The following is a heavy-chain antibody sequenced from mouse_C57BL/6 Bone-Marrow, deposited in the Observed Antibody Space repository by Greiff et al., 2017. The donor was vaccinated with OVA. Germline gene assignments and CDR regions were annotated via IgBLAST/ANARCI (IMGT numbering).Heavy chain of an antibody. D-gene: IGHD1-1*01. CDR3: ALSTTVVAPFDY. CDR1: GFSLSTFGMG. CDR2: IWWDDDK. V-gene: IGHV8-8*01. J-gene: IGHJ2*01. Sequence: QVTLKECGPGILQPSQTLSLTCSFSGFSLSTFGMGVGWIRQPSGKGLEWLAHIWWDDDKYYNPALKSRLTISKDTSKNQVFLKIANVDTADTATYYCALSTTVVAPFDYWGQGTTLTVSS.